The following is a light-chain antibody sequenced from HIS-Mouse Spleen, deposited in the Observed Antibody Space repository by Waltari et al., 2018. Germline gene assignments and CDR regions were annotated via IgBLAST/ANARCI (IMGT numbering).Light chain of an antibody. CDR2: EGS. Sequence: QSALTQPASVSGSPGQSITISCTGTSSDVGSYNLVSWYQQHPGKAPKLMIYEGSKRPSGVSNRCSGSKSCNTASLTISGLQAEDEADYYCCSYAGSSTVVFGGGTKLTVL. CDR3: CSYAGSSTVV. J-gene: IGLJ2*01. CDR1: SSDVGSYNL. V-gene: IGLV2-23*01.